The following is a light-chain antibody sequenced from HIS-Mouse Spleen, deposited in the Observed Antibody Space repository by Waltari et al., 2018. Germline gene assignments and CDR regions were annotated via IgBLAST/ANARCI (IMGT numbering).Light chain of an antibody. Sequence: DIVMTQSPLSLPVTPGEPASISCRSSQSLLHSNGYNYLDWYLQKPGQSPQLLIYLCSNRASGVPDRFSGSGSGTDFTLKISRVEADDVGVYYCMQALQTPWTFGQGTKLEIK. J-gene: IGKJ2*01. CDR3: MQALQTPWT. CDR1: QSLLHSNGYNY. V-gene: IGKV2-28*01. CDR2: LCS.